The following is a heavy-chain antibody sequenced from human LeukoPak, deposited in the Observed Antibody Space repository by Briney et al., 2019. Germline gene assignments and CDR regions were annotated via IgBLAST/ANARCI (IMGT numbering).Heavy chain of an antibody. J-gene: IGHJ6*04. D-gene: IGHD3-10*02. CDR1: GFTFSSYG. Sequence: GRSLRLSCAASGFTFSSYGMYWVRQAPGKGLEWVSYISSSGSTIYYADSVKGRFTISRDNAKNSLYLQMNSLRAEDTAVYYCVELGITMIGGVWGKGTTVTISS. CDR3: VELGITMIGGV. CDR2: ISSSGSTI. V-gene: IGHV3-48*03.